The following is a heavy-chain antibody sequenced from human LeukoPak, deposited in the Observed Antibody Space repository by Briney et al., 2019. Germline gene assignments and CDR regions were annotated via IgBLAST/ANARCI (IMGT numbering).Heavy chain of an antibody. J-gene: IGHJ4*02. Sequence: ASVKVSCKASGYTFTSYDINWVRQATGQGLEWMGWMNPNSGNTGYAQKFQGRVTMTRNTSISTAYMELRSLRSEDTAVYYCARGRGTMARGVIINDYWGQGTLVTVSS. V-gene: IGHV1-8*01. CDR1: GYTFTSYD. CDR2: MNPNSGNT. D-gene: IGHD3-10*01. CDR3: ARGRGTMARGVIINDY.